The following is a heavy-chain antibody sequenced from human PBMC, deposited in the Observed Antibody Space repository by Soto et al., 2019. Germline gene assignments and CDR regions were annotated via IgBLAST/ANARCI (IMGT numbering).Heavy chain of an antibody. CDR1: GGSISGYY. Sequence: SETLSLTCTISGGSISGYYWSWTRQPPGKGLEWIGYIYYSGSTNYNPSLKSRVTISVDTSKNQFSLKLNSVTAADTAVYYCARNSGSYYRWFDPWGQGTLVTVS. J-gene: IGHJ5*02. V-gene: IGHV4-59*01. CDR2: IYYSGST. CDR3: ARNSGSYYRWFDP. D-gene: IGHD1-26*01.